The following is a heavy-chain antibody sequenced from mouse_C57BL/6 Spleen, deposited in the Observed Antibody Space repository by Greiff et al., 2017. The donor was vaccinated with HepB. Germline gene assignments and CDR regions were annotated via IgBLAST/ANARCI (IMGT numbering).Heavy chain of an antibody. CDR1: GYTFTSYW. J-gene: IGHJ3*01. CDR2: IYPGSGST. V-gene: IGHV1-55*01. D-gene: IGHD1-1*01. CDR3: ARYGYFYGSSYGGAWFAY. Sequence: QVQLQQPGAELVKPGASVKMSCKASGYTFTSYWITWVKQRPGQGLEWIGDIYPGSGSTNYNEKFKSKATLTVDTSSSTAYMQLSSLTSEDSAVYYCARYGYFYGSSYGGAWFAYWGQGTLVTVSA.